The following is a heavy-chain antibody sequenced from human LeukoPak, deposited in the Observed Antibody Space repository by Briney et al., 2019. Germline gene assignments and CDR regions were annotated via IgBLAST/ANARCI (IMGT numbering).Heavy chain of an antibody. CDR3: AKDMRVRAVAGIFDY. D-gene: IGHD6-19*01. Sequence: GRSLRLSCAASGFTFDDYAMHWVRQAPGKGLEWVSGISWNSGSIGYADSVKGRFTISRDNAKNSLYLQMNSLGAEDTALYYCAKDMRVRAVAGIFDYWGQGTLVTVSS. CDR2: ISWNSGSI. V-gene: IGHV3-9*01. J-gene: IGHJ4*02. CDR1: GFTFDDYA.